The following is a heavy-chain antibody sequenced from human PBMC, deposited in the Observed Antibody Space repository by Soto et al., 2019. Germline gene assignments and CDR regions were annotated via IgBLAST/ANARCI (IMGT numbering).Heavy chain of an antibody. V-gene: IGHV3-33*01. CDR1: GFTFSSHG. Sequence: QVQLVESGGGVVQTGRSLRLSCAASGFTFSSHGMHWVRQAPGKGLEWVSTIWFDGSKKVYADSVKGRFTISRDDSRSTLYLQMNNLRSEDTAVYYCARVDSSGWVATYWGQGTRVTVSS. CDR2: IWFDGSKK. CDR3: ARVDSSGWVATY. D-gene: IGHD6-19*01. J-gene: IGHJ4*02.